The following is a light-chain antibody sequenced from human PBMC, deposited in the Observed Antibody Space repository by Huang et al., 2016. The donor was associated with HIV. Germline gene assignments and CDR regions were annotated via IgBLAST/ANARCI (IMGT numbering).Light chain of an antibody. CDR3: QQRTNWWT. Sequence: EIVLTQSPATLSLSPGERATLSCRASQSVGNDLAGYQQKPGQAPRLLIYDAINRATGIPARFSGGGSGTDFALTISSLEPEDFAVYYCQQRTNWWTFGQGTKVEIK. J-gene: IGKJ1*01. CDR2: DAI. V-gene: IGKV3-11*01. CDR1: QSVGND.